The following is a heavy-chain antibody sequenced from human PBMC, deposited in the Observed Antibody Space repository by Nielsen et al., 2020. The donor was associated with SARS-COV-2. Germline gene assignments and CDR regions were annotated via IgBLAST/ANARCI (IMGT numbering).Heavy chain of an antibody. CDR1: GGTFSSYA. D-gene: IGHD3-3*01. J-gene: IGHJ4*02. Sequence: SVKVSCKASGGTFSSYAISWVRQAPGQGLEWMGGIIPIFGTANYAQKFQGRVTITADKSTSTAYMELSSLRSEDTAVYYCARDDTIFGVVSYWGQGTLVTVSS. V-gene: IGHV1-69*06. CDR2: IIPIFGTA. CDR3: ARDDTIFGVVSY.